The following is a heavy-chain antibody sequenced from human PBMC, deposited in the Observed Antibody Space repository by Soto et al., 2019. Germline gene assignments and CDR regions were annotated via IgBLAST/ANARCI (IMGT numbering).Heavy chain of an antibody. Sequence: LRLSCASSGFTFSAYSMNWVRQAPGKGLEWVSSITYSSNYIYYADSVKGRFTISRDNAKNSLYLQMNSLRAEDTAVYYCARSRSGWYSAIDYWGQGTLVTVSS. CDR2: ITYSSNYI. CDR1: GFTFSAYS. V-gene: IGHV3-21*01. J-gene: IGHJ4*02. D-gene: IGHD6-19*01. CDR3: ARSRSGWYSAIDY.